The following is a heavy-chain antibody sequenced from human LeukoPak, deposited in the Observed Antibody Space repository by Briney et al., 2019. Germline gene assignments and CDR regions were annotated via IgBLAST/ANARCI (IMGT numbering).Heavy chain of an antibody. V-gene: IGHV1-69-2*01. Sequence: ASVKVSCKVSGYTFTDYYMHWVQQAPGKGLEWMGLVGPEDGETIYAEKFQGRVTITADTSTDTAYMELSSLRSEDTAVYYCARIYGSGRGDAFDIWGQGTMVTVSS. CDR1: GYTFTDYY. J-gene: IGHJ3*02. D-gene: IGHD3-10*01. CDR3: ARIYGSGRGDAFDI. CDR2: VGPEDGET.